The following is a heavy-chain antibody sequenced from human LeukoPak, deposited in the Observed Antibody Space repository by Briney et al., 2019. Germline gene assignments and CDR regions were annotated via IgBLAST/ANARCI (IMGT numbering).Heavy chain of an antibody. D-gene: IGHD6-6*01. CDR1: GGSFSGYY. V-gene: IGHV4-34*01. J-gene: IGHJ5*02. Sequence: SETLSLTCAVYGGSFSGYYWSWIRQPPGKGLEWIGEINHSGSTNYNPSLKSRVTISVDTSKNQFSLKLSSVTAADTAVYYCASRTLVRPLDPWGQGTLVTVSS. CDR2: INHSGST. CDR3: ASRTLVRPLDP.